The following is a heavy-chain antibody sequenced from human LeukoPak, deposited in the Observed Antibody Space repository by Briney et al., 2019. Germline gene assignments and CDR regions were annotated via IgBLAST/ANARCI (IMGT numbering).Heavy chain of an antibody. CDR3: ARDPGGRDHYYGMDV. D-gene: IGHD1-26*01. Sequence: ASVKVSCKASGYTFTSYAISWVRQAPGQGLEWMGGIIPIFGTANYAQKFQGRVAIIADESTSTAYMELSSLRSEDTAVYYCARDPGGRDHYYGMDVWGQGTTVTVSS. J-gene: IGHJ6*02. V-gene: IGHV1-69*13. CDR2: IIPIFGTA. CDR1: GYTFTSYA.